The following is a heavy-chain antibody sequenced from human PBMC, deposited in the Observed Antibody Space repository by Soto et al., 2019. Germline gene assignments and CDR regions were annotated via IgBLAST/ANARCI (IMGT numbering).Heavy chain of an antibody. CDR2: INHSGST. V-gene: IGHV4-34*01. J-gene: IGHJ6*02. Sequence: SETLSLTCAVYGGSFSGYYWSWIRQPPGKGLEWIGEINHSGSTNYNPSLKSRVTISVDTSRNQFSLKLSSVTAADTAVYYCARVPRYDSSGYNHNNGMDVWGQGTTVTVSS. CDR1: GGSFSGYY. D-gene: IGHD3-22*01. CDR3: ARVPRYDSSGYNHNNGMDV.